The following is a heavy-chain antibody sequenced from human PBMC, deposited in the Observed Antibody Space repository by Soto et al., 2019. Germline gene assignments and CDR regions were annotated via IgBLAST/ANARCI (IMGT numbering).Heavy chain of an antibody. CDR1: GGTFSSYT. J-gene: IGHJ5*02. V-gene: IGHV1-69*04. D-gene: IGHD3-3*01. CDR3: ARDPYVFWSGYYKKSDNWFDP. Sequence: ASVKVSCKASGGTFSSYTISWVRQAPGQGLEWMGRIIPILGIANYAQKFQGRVTITADKSTSTAYMELSSLRSEDTAVYYCARDPYVFWSGYYKKSDNWFDPWGQGTLVTVSS. CDR2: IIPILGIA.